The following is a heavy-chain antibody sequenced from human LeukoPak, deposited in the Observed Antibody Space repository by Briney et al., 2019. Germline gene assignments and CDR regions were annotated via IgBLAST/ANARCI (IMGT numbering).Heavy chain of an antibody. CDR3: ARESSEELWFGELLPFDP. CDR1: GYTFTSYG. J-gene: IGHJ5*02. Sequence: GVSVKVSCKASGYTFTSYGISWVRQAPGQGLEWMGWISAYNGNTNYAQKLQGRVTMTTDTSTSTAYMELRSLRSDDTAVYYCARESSEELWFGELLPFDPWGQGTLVTVSS. V-gene: IGHV1-18*01. CDR2: ISAYNGNT. D-gene: IGHD3-10*01.